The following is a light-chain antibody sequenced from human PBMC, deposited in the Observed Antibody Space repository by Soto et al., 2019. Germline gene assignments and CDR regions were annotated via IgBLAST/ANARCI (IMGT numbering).Light chain of an antibody. CDR2: DAS. J-gene: IGKJ4*01. CDR3: QQHINWPLT. Sequence: EVVLTQSPATLSLSPGERATLSCRASQSVSRYLAWYQQKPGQAPRLLIYDASNRATGIPARFSGSGSGADFTLTISSLEPGDFALYYCQQHINWPLTFGGGTKVDI. CDR1: QSVSRY. V-gene: IGKV3-11*01.